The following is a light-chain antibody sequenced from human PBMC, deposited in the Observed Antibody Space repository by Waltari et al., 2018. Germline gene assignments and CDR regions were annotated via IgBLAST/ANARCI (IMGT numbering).Light chain of an antibody. CDR2: DVS. V-gene: IGLV2-14*03. J-gene: IGLJ2*01. CDR1: SSDVGGSNY. Sequence: QSALTQPASVSGSPGQSITISCTGTSSDVGGSNYVSWYQQHPGKAPKLMIYDVSNRPSGVSNRFSGSKSGNTASLTISGLQAEDEAEYYCSSYTSSSTLVVFGGGTKLTV. CDR3: SSYTSSSTLVV.